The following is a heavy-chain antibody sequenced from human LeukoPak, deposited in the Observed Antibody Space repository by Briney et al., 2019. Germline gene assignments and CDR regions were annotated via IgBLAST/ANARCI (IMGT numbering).Heavy chain of an antibody. D-gene: IGHD3-10*01. CDR3: ARGRVAMVRGAVKYYFDY. CDR1: GFTFSDYY. CDR2: ISSSSSYT. J-gene: IGHJ4*02. Sequence: SGGSLRLSCAASGFTFSDYYMSWIRQAPGKGLEWVSYISSSSSYTNYADSVKGRFTISRDNAKNSLYLQMNSLRAEDTAVYYCARGRVAMVRGAVKYYFDYWGQGTLVTVSS. V-gene: IGHV3-11*05.